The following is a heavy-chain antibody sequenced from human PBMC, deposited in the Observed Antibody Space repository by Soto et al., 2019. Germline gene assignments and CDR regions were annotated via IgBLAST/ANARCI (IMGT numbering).Heavy chain of an antibody. CDR3: ATDGPSISGNLYAFDI. D-gene: IGHD5-12*01. Sequence: QAQLVQSGAEVKKSGASVRVSCKASGYTLTNYGVTWVRQAPGQGLEWLGRVTPYKADTNSAQNLQGRVTMATDTSTNTAYLELRSLRSDDTAVYFCATDGPSISGNLYAFDIWGQGTIVTVSA. CDR2: VTPYKADT. J-gene: IGHJ3*02. V-gene: IGHV1-18*04. CDR1: GYTLTNYG.